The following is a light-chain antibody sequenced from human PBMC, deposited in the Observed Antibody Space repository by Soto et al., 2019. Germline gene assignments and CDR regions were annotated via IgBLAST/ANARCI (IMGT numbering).Light chain of an antibody. V-gene: IGKV1-5*03. CDR2: KAS. J-gene: IGKJ1*01. Sequence: DIQMTQSPSTLSASVGDRVTITCRASQTFSTSLAWYQQKPGQAPKLLIYKASSLESGVPSRFSGSGSGPEFTLTISSLQPDDFASYCCQQYSSYPWTFGQGTEVEIK. CDR1: QTFSTS. CDR3: QQYSSYPWT.